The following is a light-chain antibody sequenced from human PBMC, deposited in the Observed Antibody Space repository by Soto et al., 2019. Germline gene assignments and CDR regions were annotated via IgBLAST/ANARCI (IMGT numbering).Light chain of an antibody. CDR3: SSYTSSSTPNDV. Sequence: QSVLTQPASVSGSPGQSITISCTGTSSDVGGYNYVSWYQQYPGKAPKLMIYDVSNRPSGVSNRFSGSKSGNTASLTISGLQAEDEADYYCSSYTSSSTPNDVFGTGTKLTVL. V-gene: IGLV2-14*01. CDR2: DVS. CDR1: SSDVGGYNY. J-gene: IGLJ1*01.